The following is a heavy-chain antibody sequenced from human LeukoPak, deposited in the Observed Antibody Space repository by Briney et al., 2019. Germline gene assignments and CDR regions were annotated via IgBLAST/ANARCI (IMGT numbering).Heavy chain of an antibody. Sequence: GESLKISCQGSGYRFTSYWIAWVRQMPGKGLEWMGMIYPGDSDTRYSPSFQGQVTISADKSISTAYLQWSSLKASDTAMYYCARHGSSSWPVDYWGQGTLVTVPS. CDR3: ARHGSSSWPVDY. J-gene: IGHJ4*02. V-gene: IGHV5-51*01. D-gene: IGHD6-13*01. CDR2: IYPGDSDT. CDR1: GYRFTSYW.